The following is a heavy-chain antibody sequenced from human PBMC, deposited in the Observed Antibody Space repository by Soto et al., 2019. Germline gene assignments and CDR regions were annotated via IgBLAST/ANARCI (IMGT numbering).Heavy chain of an antibody. V-gene: IGHV4-4*02. CDR2: IYRTGST. D-gene: IGHD1-7*01. Sequence: QVQLQESGPGLVKPSGTLSLTCAVSVGSFTSNNWWTWVRQPPGQGLEWIGEIYRTGSTNYNPSLKRRVTISLDKSENQFSLKVTSLTAADTAVYSCASRDPGTSVDYWGQGTLVTVSS. CDR3: ASRDPGTSVDY. J-gene: IGHJ4*02. CDR1: VGSFTSNNW.